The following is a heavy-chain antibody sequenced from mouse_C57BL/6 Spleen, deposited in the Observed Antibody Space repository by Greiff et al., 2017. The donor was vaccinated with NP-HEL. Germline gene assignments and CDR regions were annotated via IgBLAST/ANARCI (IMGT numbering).Heavy chain of an antibody. Sequence: QVQLQQSGAELVMPGASVKLSCKASGYTFTSYWMHWVKQRPGQGLEWIGEIDPSDSYTNYNQKFKGKSTLTVDKSSSTAYMQLSSLTSEDSAVEYGARDTTVVARDAMDYWGQGTSVTVSS. V-gene: IGHV1-69*01. J-gene: IGHJ4*01. CDR3: ARDTTVVARDAMDY. CDR1: GYTFTSYW. D-gene: IGHD1-1*01. CDR2: IDPSDSYT.